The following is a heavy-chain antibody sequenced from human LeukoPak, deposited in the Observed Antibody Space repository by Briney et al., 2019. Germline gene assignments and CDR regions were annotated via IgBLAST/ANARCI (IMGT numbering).Heavy chain of an antibody. J-gene: IGHJ4*02. CDR3: ASACSSNLRCAY. CDR1: GGTFSSYA. CDR2: IIPIFGTA. D-gene: IGHD2-15*01. Sequence: SVKVSCKASGGTFSSYAISWVRQAPGQGLEWMGGIIPIFGTANYAQKFQGRVTITTDESTSTAYMELSSLRSEDTAVYYCASACSSNLRCAYWGQGTLVTVSS. V-gene: IGHV1-69*05.